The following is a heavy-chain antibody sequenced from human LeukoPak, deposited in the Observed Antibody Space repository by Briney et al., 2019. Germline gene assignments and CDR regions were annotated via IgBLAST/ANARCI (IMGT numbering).Heavy chain of an antibody. Sequence: GGSLRLSCAASGFTFSSYWMSWVRQAPGKGLEWVANIKQDGSEKYYVDSVKGRFTISRDNAKDSLYLQMNSLRAEDTAVYYCARARYSSGRYGRYTPCDYWGQGTLVTVSS. J-gene: IGHJ4*02. CDR1: GFTFSSYW. CDR2: IKQDGSEK. V-gene: IGHV3-7*03. CDR3: ARARYSSGRYGRYTPCDY. D-gene: IGHD6-19*01.